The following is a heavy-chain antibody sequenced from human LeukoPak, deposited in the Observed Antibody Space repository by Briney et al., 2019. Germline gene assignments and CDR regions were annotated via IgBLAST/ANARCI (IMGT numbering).Heavy chain of an antibody. CDR3: ARSPSDGYNYLDY. Sequence: GGSLRLSCTASGLTFSTNPMHWVRQAPGKGLEWVAVISYDGNAKYYADSVKGRFTISRDNSKNTLYLQMNSLRPEDTAVYYCARSPSDGYNYLDYWGQGTLVTVSS. J-gene: IGHJ4*02. CDR1: GLTFSTNP. CDR2: ISYDGNAK. V-gene: IGHV3-30*04. D-gene: IGHD5-24*01.